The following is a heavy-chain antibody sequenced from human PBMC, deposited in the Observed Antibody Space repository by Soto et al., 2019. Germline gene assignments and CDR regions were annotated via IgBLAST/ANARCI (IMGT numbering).Heavy chain of an antibody. V-gene: IGHV1-69*13. D-gene: IGHD3-3*01. J-gene: IGHJ4*02. Sequence: SVKVSCKASGGTFSSYAISWVRQATEQGLEWMGGIIPIFGTANYAQKFQGRVTITADESTSTAYMELSSLRSEDTAVYYFARTEMYYDFWGGLVGWGQGTLVTLSS. CDR1: GGTFSSYA. CDR3: ARTEMYYDFWGGLVG. CDR2: IIPIFGTA.